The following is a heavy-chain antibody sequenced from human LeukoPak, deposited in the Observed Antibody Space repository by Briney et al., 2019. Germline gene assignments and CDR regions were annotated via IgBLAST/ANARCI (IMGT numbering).Heavy chain of an antibody. CDR3: AREGDIAAAGNFDY. CDR1: GFTFSSYW. Sequence: GGSLRLSCAASGFTFSSYWMSWVRQAPGKGLEWVANIKQDGSEKYYVDSVKGRFTISRDNAKNSLYLQMNSLRAEDTAVYYCAREGDIAAAGNFDYWGQGTLVTVSS. CDR2: IKQDGSEK. D-gene: IGHD6-13*01. V-gene: IGHV3-7*01. J-gene: IGHJ4*02.